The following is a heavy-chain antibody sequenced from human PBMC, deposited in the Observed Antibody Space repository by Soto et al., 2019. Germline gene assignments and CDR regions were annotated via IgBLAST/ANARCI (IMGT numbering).Heavy chain of an antibody. D-gene: IGHD3-22*01. Sequence: SGPTLVNPTQTLTLTCAFSGFSLSTDGMCVSWIRQPPGKALEWLALIDWEDDKYYNASLKTRLTISKDTSKSQVVLTMTNMDPEDTASYYCARAALYYDVGGSYQRYYFDYWGQGTLVTVSS. V-gene: IGHV2-70*01. CDR3: ARAALYYDVGGSYQRYYFDY. J-gene: IGHJ4*02. CDR2: IDWEDDK. CDR1: GFSLSTDGMC.